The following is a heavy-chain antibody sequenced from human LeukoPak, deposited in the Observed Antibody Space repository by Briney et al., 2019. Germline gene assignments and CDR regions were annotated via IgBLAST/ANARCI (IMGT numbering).Heavy chain of an antibody. V-gene: IGHV3-74*01. CDR3: ARGFYSSSWTDAFDI. CDR1: GFTFSSYW. Sequence: PGGPLRLSCGASGFTFSSYWLHWVRQAPGKALVWVSRINTDGSTTSNPDSVKRRFTTSRDNAKNTRYLQMNSLRAENTAVYYCARGFYSSSWTDAFDIWGQGTMVTVSS. J-gene: IGHJ3*02. D-gene: IGHD6-13*01. CDR2: INTDGSTT.